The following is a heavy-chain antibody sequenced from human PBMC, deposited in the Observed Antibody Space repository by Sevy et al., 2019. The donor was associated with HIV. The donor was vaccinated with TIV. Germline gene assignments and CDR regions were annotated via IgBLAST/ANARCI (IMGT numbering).Heavy chain of an antibody. V-gene: IGHV4-59*08. Sequence: SETLSLTCTVSGGSINSDHWNWIRQPPGKGLEWIGYVYYTGGTNYNPSLKNRVTISVDRTKNQFPLKRTSVTAADTAVYYWARRNDFDIWGQGTMVTVSS. J-gene: IGHJ3*02. CDR1: GGSINSDH. CDR3: ARRNDFDI. CDR2: VYYTGGT.